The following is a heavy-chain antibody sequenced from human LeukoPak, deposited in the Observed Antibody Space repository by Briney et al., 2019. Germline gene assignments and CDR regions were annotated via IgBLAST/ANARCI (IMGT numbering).Heavy chain of an antibody. CDR3: ARDRETYYDILTGYYTLGDAFDI. V-gene: IGHV3-20*04. CDR2: INWNGGRT. D-gene: IGHD3-9*01. Sequence: GGSLRLSCAASGFMFDDYGMSWVRQAPGKGLEWVSGINWNGGRTGYADSVKGRFTISRDNAKNTLYLQMNSLRAEDTAVYYCARDRETYYDILTGYYTLGDAFDIWGQGTMVTVSS. J-gene: IGHJ3*02. CDR1: GFMFDDYG.